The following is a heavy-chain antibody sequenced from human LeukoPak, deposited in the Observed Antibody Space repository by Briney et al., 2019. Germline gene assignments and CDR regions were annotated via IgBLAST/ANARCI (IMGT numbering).Heavy chain of an antibody. Sequence: GGSLRLSCAASGFTFSSYDMHWVRQATGKGLEWVSAIGTAGDTYYPGSVKGRFTISRENAKNSLYLQMNSLRAGDTAVYYCGRDLRGYGMDVWGQGTTVTVSS. CDR3: GRDLRGYGMDV. V-gene: IGHV3-13*01. CDR2: IGTAGDT. J-gene: IGHJ6*02. D-gene: IGHD3-10*01. CDR1: GFTFSSYD.